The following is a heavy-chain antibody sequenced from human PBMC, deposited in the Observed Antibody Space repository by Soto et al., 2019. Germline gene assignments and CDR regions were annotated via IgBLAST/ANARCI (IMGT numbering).Heavy chain of an antibody. D-gene: IGHD2-15*01. CDR2: INHSGST. CDR3: ARGGGGGSSTRNWFDP. J-gene: IGHJ5*02. V-gene: IGHV4-34*01. Sequence: QVQLQQWGAGLLKPSETLSLTCAVYGGSFSGYYWSWIRQPPGKGLEWIGEINHSGSTNYNPYLKSRVTRSVDTSKNQFSLKLSSVTAADTAVYYCARGGGGGSSTRNWFDPWGQGTLVTVSS. CDR1: GGSFSGYY.